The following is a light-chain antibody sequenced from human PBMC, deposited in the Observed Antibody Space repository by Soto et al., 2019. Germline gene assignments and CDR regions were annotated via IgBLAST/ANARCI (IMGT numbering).Light chain of an antibody. J-gene: IGKJ2*01. CDR3: LQYGSSPYT. Sequence: EIVLTQSPCTLSLSPGERATLSCRASQSVSSSYLAWYQKKPGPAPRPLIYGASSRATGIPNRCSGSGSGTDFTLTISRLEHEDFAVYYCLQYGSSPYTFGQGTKLEIK. V-gene: IGKV3-20*01. CDR1: QSVSSSY. CDR2: GAS.